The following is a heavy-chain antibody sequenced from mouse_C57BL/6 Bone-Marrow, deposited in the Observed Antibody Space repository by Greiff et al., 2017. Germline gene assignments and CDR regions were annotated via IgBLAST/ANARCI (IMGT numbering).Heavy chain of an antibody. D-gene: IGHD1-1*01. CDR1: GYTFTDYN. CDR2: INPNNGGT. Sequence: VQLQQSGPELVKPGASVKIPCKASGYTFTDYNMDWVKQSHGKSLEWIGDINPNNGGTIYNQKFMGKATLTVDKSSSTAYMELRSLTSEDTAVYYCARLGYYGSRTGAMDYWGQGTSVTVSS. J-gene: IGHJ4*01. V-gene: IGHV1-18*01. CDR3: ARLGYYGSRTGAMDY.